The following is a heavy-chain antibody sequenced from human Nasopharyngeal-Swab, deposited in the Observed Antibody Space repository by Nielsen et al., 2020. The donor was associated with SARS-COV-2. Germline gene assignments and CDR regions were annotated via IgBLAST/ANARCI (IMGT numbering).Heavy chain of an antibody. V-gene: IGHV1-69*13. CDR3: AAGNASGWYVNSFDC. D-gene: IGHD6-19*01. J-gene: IGHJ4*02. CDR1: GGTFSSYA. CDR2: IFPIFGTS. Sequence: SVKVSCKASGGTFSSYAISWVRQAPGQGLEWMGGIFPIFGTSNYAQKFQGRVTITADESTSTAYMELSSLRSEDTAVYYCAAGNASGWYVNSFDCWGQGTLVTVSS.